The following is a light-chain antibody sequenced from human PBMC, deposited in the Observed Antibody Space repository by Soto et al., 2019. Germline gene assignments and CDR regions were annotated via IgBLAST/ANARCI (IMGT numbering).Light chain of an antibody. CDR3: QVWDNNGGHNYV. V-gene: IGLV3-21*02. J-gene: IGLJ1*01. CDR1: NIGIYS. CDR2: DGS. Sequence: SYELTQSPSVSVAPGQTARITCGGNNIGIYSVHWYQQRPGQAPVLVVYDGSDRPSGIPERFSGSNSGNTATLTIGRVEAADEADYYCQVWDNNGGHNYVFGPGTKV.